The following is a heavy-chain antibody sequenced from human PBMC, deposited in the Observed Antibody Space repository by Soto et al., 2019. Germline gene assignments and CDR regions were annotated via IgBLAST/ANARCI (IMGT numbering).Heavy chain of an antibody. D-gene: IGHD3-16*01. CDR1: GGSISSGGYS. J-gene: IGHJ4*02. CDR3: ARGPPFH. V-gene: IGHV4-30-2*01. CDR2: IYHSGST. Sequence: SETLSLTCAVSGGSISSGGYSWSWIRQPPGKGLEWIGYIYHSGSTYYNPSLKSRVTISVDRSKNQFSLKLSSVTAADTAVYYCARGPPFHWGKGSLVTVAS.